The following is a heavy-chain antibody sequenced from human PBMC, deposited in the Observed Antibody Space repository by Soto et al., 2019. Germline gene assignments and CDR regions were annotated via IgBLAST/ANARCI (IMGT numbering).Heavy chain of an antibody. CDR1: GYTFSSYA. CDR2: INAGNGNT. CDR3: ARGGPPIDY. D-gene: IGHD3-10*01. Sequence: QVQLVQSGAEEKKPGASVKVSCKASGYTFSSYAMHWVRQAPGQRLEWMGWINAGNGNTIYSQKFQGRVTIPRDTSASTAYMELSSLRSEDTAVYYCARGGPPIDYWGQGTLVTVSS. V-gene: IGHV1-3*05. J-gene: IGHJ4*02.